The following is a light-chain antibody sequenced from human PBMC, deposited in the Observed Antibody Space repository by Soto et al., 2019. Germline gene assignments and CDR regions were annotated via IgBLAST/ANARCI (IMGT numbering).Light chain of an antibody. CDR3: QQYNNYPLT. J-gene: IGKJ4*01. V-gene: IGKV1-5*03. Sequence: DIQMTQSPSTLSASVGDRVTITCLASQSISSWLAWYQQKPGKAPKLLIYKASSLEKGVPSRFSDSGSGTEFTLTISSLQPDDFATYYCQQYNNYPLTFRGGTKVEIK. CDR2: KAS. CDR1: QSISSW.